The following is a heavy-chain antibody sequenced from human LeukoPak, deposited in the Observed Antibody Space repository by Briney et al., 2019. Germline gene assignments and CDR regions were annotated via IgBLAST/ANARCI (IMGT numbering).Heavy chain of an antibody. V-gene: IGHV4-31*03. CDR3: ATSIYADYPFAY. CDR2: FYFSGST. Sequence: SQTLSLTCTVSGASISSGAYYWNWIRQPPGKGLEWIGYFYFSGSTDYNPSLKGRVTISVDTSNNQLSLKLTSVTAADTAVYYCATSIYADYPFAYWGQGTLVTVSS. CDR1: GASISSGAYY. D-gene: IGHD4-17*01. J-gene: IGHJ4*02.